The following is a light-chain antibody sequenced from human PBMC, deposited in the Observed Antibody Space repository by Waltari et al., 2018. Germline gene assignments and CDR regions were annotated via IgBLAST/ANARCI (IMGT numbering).Light chain of an antibody. CDR2: AAS. Sequence: EIVLTQSPATLSLSPGERATLSCRASQSVSSYLAWYQQKPGQAPRPLIYAASNRATGIPARFSGSGSGTDFTLTISSLEPEDFAVYYCQQRSNWPGFGGGTKVEIK. CDR3: QQRSNWPG. V-gene: IGKV3-11*01. CDR1: QSVSSY. J-gene: IGKJ4*02.